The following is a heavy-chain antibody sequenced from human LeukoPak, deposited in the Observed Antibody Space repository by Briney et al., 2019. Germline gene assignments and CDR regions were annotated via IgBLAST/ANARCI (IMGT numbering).Heavy chain of an antibody. V-gene: IGHV4-59*01. CDR3: ARERHYDFWSDPQGAFDI. D-gene: IGHD3-3*01. CDR1: GGSISSYY. Sequence: PSETLSLTCTVSGGSISSYYWSWIRQPPGKGLEWIGYIYYSGSTNYNPSLKSRVTISVDTSKNQFSLKLSSVTAADTAVYYCARERHYDFWSDPQGAFDIWGQGTMVTVST. CDR2: IYYSGST. J-gene: IGHJ3*02.